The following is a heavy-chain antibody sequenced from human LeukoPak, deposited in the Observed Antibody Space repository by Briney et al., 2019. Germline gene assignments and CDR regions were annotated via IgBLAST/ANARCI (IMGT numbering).Heavy chain of an antibody. Sequence: GRSLRLSCAASGFTFSSYGMHWVRQAPGKGLEWVAVISYDGSNKYYADSVKGRFTISRDNSKNTLYLQMNSLRAEDTAVYYCARHGTSGTNLNWFDPWGQGTLVTVSS. J-gene: IGHJ5*02. D-gene: IGHD1-1*01. CDR2: ISYDGSNK. CDR1: GFTFSSYG. V-gene: IGHV3-30*03. CDR3: ARHGTSGTNLNWFDP.